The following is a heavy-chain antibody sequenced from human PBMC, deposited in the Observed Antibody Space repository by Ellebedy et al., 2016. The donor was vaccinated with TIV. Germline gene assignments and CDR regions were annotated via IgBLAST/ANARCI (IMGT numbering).Heavy chain of an antibody. Sequence: GESLKISCAASVVTVSNNYMCWVRQAPGKGLEWVALIYSGGQTNYAASVKGRFTISRDNSKNAPFLQMRSLTAEDTAVYYCVTTLVATVGDFWGQGTLVTVSS. CDR1: VVTVSNNY. D-gene: IGHD2-8*02. CDR2: IYSGGQT. J-gene: IGHJ4*02. CDR3: VTTLVATVGDF. V-gene: IGHV3-66*01.